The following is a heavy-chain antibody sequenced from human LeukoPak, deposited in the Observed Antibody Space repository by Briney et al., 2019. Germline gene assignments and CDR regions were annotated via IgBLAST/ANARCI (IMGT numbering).Heavy chain of an antibody. CDR2: MNPNSGNT. CDR3: ARGQWLVSYYFDY. V-gene: IGHV1-8*01. J-gene: IGHJ4*02. Sequence: GASVKVSCKASGYTFTIYDINWVRQATGQGREWMGWMNPNSGNTGYAQKFQGRVTMTRNTSISTAYMELSSLRSEDTAVYYCARGQWLVSYYFDYWGQGTLVTVSS. D-gene: IGHD6-19*01. CDR1: GYTFTIYD.